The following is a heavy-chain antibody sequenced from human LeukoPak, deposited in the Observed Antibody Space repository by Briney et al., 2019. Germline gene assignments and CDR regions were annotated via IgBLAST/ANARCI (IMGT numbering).Heavy chain of an antibody. J-gene: IGHJ4*02. CDR2: INSDASTT. CDR1: GFTFSSYW. CDR3: TRVAGSGSVD. D-gene: IGHD1-26*01. Sequence: GGSLRLSCAATGFTFSSYWMHWVRQAPGKGLVWVSRINSDASTTSYADSVKGRFTISRDNAKNTLHLQMNSLRAEDTAVYYCTRVAGSGSVDWGQGTLVTVSS. V-gene: IGHV3-74*01.